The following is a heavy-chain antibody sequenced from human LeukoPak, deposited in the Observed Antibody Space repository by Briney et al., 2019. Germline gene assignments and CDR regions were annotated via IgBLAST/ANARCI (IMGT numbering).Heavy chain of an antibody. D-gene: IGHD5-18*01. CDR1: GFTFSSYS. Sequence: GRSLRLSCAASGFTFSSYSMNWVRQAPGKGLEWVSYISSSSSTIYYADSVKGRFTISRDNAKNSLYLQMNTLRAEDSALYYCAGSPDLQLWYDYWGQGTLVTVSS. CDR2: ISSSSSTI. CDR3: AGSPDLQLWYDY. V-gene: IGHV3-48*01. J-gene: IGHJ4*02.